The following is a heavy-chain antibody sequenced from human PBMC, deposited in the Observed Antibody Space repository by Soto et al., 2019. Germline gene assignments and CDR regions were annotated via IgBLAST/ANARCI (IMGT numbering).Heavy chain of an antibody. Sequence: QVPLVQSGAEVKKPGASVKVSCKASGYTFTSYAMHWVRQAPGQRLEWVGWIKAGNGNTKYSQKFQGRVTITKDTSASTAYMELSSLRPEDTAVYYCASSQSHYYGSGSGSYMDVWGKGTTVTVSS. D-gene: IGHD3-10*01. CDR1: GYTFTSYA. CDR3: ASSQSHYYGSGSGSYMDV. J-gene: IGHJ6*03. CDR2: IKAGNGNT. V-gene: IGHV1-3*01.